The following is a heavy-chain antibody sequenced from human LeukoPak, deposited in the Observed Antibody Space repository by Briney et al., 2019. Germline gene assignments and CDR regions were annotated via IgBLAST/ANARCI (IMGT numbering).Heavy chain of an antibody. CDR2: VYYSGNT. Sequence: SETLSLTCTVSGGSISSSGSYWGWIRQPPGKGLEWIGSVYYSGNTYNPSLKSRVTISVDTSKNQFSLNLTSVNAADTAIYYCARVMAARREDLNSFDPWGQGTLVTVSS. CDR1: GGSISSSGSY. J-gene: IGHJ5*02. D-gene: IGHD6-6*01. CDR3: ARVMAARREDLNSFDP. V-gene: IGHV4-39*07.